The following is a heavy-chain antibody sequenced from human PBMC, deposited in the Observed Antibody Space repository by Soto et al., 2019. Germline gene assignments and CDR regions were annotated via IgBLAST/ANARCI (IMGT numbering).Heavy chain of an antibody. CDR2: INAYNGNT. CDR3: ARGQHLSSMDV. V-gene: IGHV1-8*01. Sequence: ASVKVSCKASGNTFRNYAIHWVRQAPGQGLEWMGWINAYNGNTNYAQKLQGRVTMTRNTSISTAYMELSSLRSEDTAVYYCARGQHLSSMDVWGQGTTVTVSS. D-gene: IGHD6-13*01. J-gene: IGHJ6*02. CDR1: GNTFRNYA.